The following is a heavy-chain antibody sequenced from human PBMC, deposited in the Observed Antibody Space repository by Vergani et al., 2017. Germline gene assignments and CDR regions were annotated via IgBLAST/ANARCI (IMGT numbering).Heavy chain of an antibody. D-gene: IGHD6-13*01. Sequence: QVQLVESGGGVVQPGRSLRLSCAASGFTFSSYGMHWVRQAPGKGLEWVAVIWYDGSNKYYADSVKGRFTISRDNSKNTLYLQMNSLRAEDTAVYYCARGPSSRWYVYYYYYMDVWGKGTTVTVSS. J-gene: IGHJ6*03. V-gene: IGHV3-33*01. CDR3: ARGPSSRWYVYYYYYMDV. CDR2: IWYDGSNK. CDR1: GFTFSSYG.